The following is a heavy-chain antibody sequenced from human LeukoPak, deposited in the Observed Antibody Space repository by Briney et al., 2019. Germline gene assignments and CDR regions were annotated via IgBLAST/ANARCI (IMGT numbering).Heavy chain of an antibody. J-gene: IGHJ4*02. V-gene: IGHV1-69*05. CDR2: IIPIFGTA. D-gene: IGHD2-21*01. CDR3: ATELVVGYYFDY. CDR1: GGTFSSYA. Sequence: ASVKVTCKASGGTFSSYAISWVRQAPGQGLEWMGGIIPIFGTANYAQKFQGRVTITTDESTSTAYMELSSLRSEDTAVYYCATELVVGYYFDYWGQGTLVTVSS.